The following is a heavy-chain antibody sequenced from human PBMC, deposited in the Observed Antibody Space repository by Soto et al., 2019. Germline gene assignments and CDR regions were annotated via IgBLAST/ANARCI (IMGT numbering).Heavy chain of an antibody. CDR1: GGSISSGGYS. CDR2: IYHSGST. CDR3: ARAEGRYCISTSCYRIRGQVPNWFDP. V-gene: IGHV4-30-2*01. D-gene: IGHD2-2*01. Sequence: SETLSLTCAVSGGSISSGGYSWSWIRQPPGKGLEWIGYIYHSGSTYYNPSLKSRVTISVDRSKNQFSLKLSSVTAADTAVYYCARAEGRYCISTSCYRIRGQVPNWFDPWGQGTLVTVSS. J-gene: IGHJ5*02.